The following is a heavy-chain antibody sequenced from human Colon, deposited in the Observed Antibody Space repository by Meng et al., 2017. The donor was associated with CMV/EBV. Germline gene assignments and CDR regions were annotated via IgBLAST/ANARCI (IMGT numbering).Heavy chain of an antibody. CDR2: IKSKTDGGTT. CDR1: GFTFSDAW. V-gene: IGHV3-15*07. CDR3: TTDYCSGGSCPG. J-gene: IGHJ4*02. D-gene: IGHD2-15*01. Sequence: SGFTFSDAWMNWVRQAPGKGLEWVGRIKSKTDGGTTDYAAPVKGRFTISRDDSKNTLYLQMNSLKTEDTAVYYCTTDYCSGGSCPGWGQGTLVTVSS.